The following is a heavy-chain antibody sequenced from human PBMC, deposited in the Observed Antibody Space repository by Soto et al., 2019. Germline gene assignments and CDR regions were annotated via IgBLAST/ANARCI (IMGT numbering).Heavy chain of an antibody. CDR1: GFTFSSYA. CDR2: ISGSGGST. V-gene: IGHV3-23*01. CDR3: ATGGEYCSLEYFQH. D-gene: IGHD6-6*01. J-gene: IGHJ1*01. Sequence: GGSLRLSCAASGFTFSSYAMSWVRQAPGKGLEWVSAISGSGGSTYYADSVKGRFTISRDNSKNTLYLQMNSLRAEDTAVYYCATGGEYCSLEYFQHWGQGTLVTVSS.